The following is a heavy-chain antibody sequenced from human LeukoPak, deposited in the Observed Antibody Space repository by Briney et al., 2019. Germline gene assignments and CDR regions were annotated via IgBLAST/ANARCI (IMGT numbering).Heavy chain of an antibody. Sequence: SGGSLRLSCAASGFTFSSYAMSWVSQAPGKGLEWVSVVGGSGGSTYYADSVKGRFTISRDNAKNSLYLQMNSLRAEDTAVYYCARGGRGYSYGTFDYWGQGTLVTVSS. J-gene: IGHJ4*02. CDR3: ARGGRGYSYGTFDY. D-gene: IGHD5-18*01. V-gene: IGHV3-23*01. CDR2: VGGSGGST. CDR1: GFTFSSYA.